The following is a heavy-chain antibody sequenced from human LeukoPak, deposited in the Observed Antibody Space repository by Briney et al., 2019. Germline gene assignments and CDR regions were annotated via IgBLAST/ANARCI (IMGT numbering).Heavy chain of an antibody. Sequence: PSETLSLTCTVSGGSISSGSYYWSWIRQPAGNGLEWIGRIYTSGSTNYNPSLKSRVTISVDTSKNQFSLKLSSVTAADTAVYYCAREMNYYGSGSLDIWGQGTMVTVSS. CDR3: AREMNYYGSGSLDI. D-gene: IGHD3-10*01. V-gene: IGHV4-61*02. CDR1: GGSISSGSYY. J-gene: IGHJ3*02. CDR2: IYTSGST.